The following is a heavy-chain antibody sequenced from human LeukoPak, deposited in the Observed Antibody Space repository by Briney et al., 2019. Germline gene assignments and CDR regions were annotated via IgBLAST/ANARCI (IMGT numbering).Heavy chain of an antibody. D-gene: IGHD3-3*01. V-gene: IGHV3-11*04. CDR1: GFSFSDYF. CDR3: ARITIFEYYMDV. J-gene: IGHJ6*03. CDR2: ISSGGSTI. Sequence: GGSLRLSCAVSGFSFSDYFMSWIRQTPGKGLEWVSCISSGGSTIFYTDSVKGRFTISRDNAKNSLYLQMNSLRAEDTAVYYCARITIFEYYMDVWGKGTTVTVSS.